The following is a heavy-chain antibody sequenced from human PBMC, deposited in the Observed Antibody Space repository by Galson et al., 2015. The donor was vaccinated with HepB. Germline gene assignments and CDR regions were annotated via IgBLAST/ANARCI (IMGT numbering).Heavy chain of an antibody. CDR1: GYTFTDYV. D-gene: IGHD3-3*01. V-gene: IGHV7-4-1*02. CDR2: MNTNTGKP. J-gene: IGHJ6*03. Sequence: SVKVSCKASGYTFTDYVVNWVRQAPGQGLEWMGWMNTNTGKPTYAPGFAGRFVFSLDTSVTPAYLQISSLETDDIAVYYCARSPLRFLDWLPYYDYYYLDVWGEGTTVTVSS. CDR3: ARSPLRFLDWLPYYDYYYLDV.